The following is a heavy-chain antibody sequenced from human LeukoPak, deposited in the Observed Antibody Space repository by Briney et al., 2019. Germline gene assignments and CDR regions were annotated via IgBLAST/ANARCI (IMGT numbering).Heavy chain of an antibody. J-gene: IGHJ5*02. CDR2: IYYSGST. Sequence: SETLSLTRTVSGGSISSYYWSWIRQPPGKGLEWIGYIYYSGSTNYNPSLKSRVTISVDTSKNQFSLKLSSVTAADTAVYYCARDQRGYYYDSSGYYFNWFDPWGQGTLVTVSS. CDR3: ARDQRGYYYDSSGYYFNWFDP. V-gene: IGHV4-59*01. CDR1: GGSISSYY. D-gene: IGHD3-22*01.